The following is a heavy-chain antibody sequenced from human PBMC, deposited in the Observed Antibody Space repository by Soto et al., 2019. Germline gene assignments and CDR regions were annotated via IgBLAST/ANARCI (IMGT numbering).Heavy chain of an antibody. Sequence: ASVNVSCKASGYTFTSYGISWVRQAPGQGLEWMGWISAYNGNTNYAQKLQGRVTMTTDTSTSTAYMELRSLRSDDTAVYYCARYSGWLPKGYFQHWGQGTLVTVSS. V-gene: IGHV1-18*04. CDR2: ISAYNGNT. D-gene: IGHD6-19*01. J-gene: IGHJ1*01. CDR3: ARYSGWLPKGYFQH. CDR1: GYTFTSYG.